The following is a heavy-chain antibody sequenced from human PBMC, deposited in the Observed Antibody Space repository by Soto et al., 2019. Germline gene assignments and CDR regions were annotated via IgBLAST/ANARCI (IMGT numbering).Heavy chain of an antibody. CDR2: IYYSGST. J-gene: IGHJ3*02. Sequence: TLSLTCTVSGGSISSGGYYWSWIRQHPGKGLEWSGYIYYSGSTYYNPSLKSRVTISVDRSKNQFSLKLSSVTAADTAVYYCASRVDTAMGHDAFDIWGQGTMVTVSS. CDR1: GGSISSGGYY. CDR3: ASRVDTAMGHDAFDI. D-gene: IGHD5-18*01. V-gene: IGHV4-31*03.